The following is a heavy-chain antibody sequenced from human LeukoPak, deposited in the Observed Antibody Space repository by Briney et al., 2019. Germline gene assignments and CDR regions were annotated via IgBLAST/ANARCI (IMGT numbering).Heavy chain of an antibody. V-gene: IGHV3-7*04. CDR3: ARPTAVTLVDAFNI. CDR2: IKQDGTEK. Sequence: GGSLRLSCAASGFTFSSYWMTWVRQAPGKGLEWVANIKQDGTEKYSVDSVKGRFTISRDNAKNSLYLQMNSLRDVDTAVYFCARPTAVTLVDAFNIWGLGTMVTVSS. J-gene: IGHJ3*02. D-gene: IGHD4-17*01. CDR1: GFTFSSYW.